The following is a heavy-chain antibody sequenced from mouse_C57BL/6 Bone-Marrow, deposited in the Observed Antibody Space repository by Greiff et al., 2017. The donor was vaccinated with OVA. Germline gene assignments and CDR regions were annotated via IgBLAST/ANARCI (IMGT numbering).Heavy chain of an antibody. CDR2: IYPGDGDT. J-gene: IGHJ3*01. CDR3: AREGYYGSRAAY. CDR1: GYAFSSSW. Sequence: VKLVESGPELVKPGASVKISCKASGYAFSSSWMNWVKQRPGKGLEWIGRIYPGDGDTNYNGKFKGKATLTADKSSSTAYMQLSSLTSEDSAVYFCAREGYYGSRAAYWGQGTLVTVSA. V-gene: IGHV1-82*01. D-gene: IGHD1-1*01.